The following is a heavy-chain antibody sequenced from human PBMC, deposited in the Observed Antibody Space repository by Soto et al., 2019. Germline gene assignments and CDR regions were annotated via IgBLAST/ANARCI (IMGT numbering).Heavy chain of an antibody. Sequence: EVQLVESGGGLVQPGGSLRLSCAASGFTFSSYSMNWVRQAPGKGLVWVSYISSSSSTIYYADSVKGRFTISRDNVKNALYLQMNRLRDEDPAVYYCARGERRTTLNYYDSSGYPRSYYYGMDVWGQGTTVTVSS. V-gene: IGHV3-48*02. J-gene: IGHJ6*02. D-gene: IGHD3-22*01. CDR1: GFTFSSYS. CDR3: ARGERRTTLNYYDSSGYPRSYYYGMDV. CDR2: ISSSSSTI.